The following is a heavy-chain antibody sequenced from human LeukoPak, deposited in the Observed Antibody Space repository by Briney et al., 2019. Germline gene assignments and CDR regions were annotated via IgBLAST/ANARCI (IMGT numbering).Heavy chain of an antibody. D-gene: IGHD3-16*01. CDR1: GYSFTNYW. CDR3: ARIWLRAFDI. J-gene: IGHJ3*02. V-gene: IGHV5-51*01. Sequence: GEYLKIPCKGSGYSFTNYWIAWVRRMPGKGLEWMGIIYPDDSDTRYSPSFQGQVTISADKSISTAYLQWSSLKASDTAMYYCARIWLRAFDIWGQGTMVTVSS. CDR2: IYPDDSDT.